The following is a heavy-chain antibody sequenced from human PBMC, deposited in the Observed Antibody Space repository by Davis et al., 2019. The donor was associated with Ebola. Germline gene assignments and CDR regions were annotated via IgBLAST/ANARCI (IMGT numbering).Heavy chain of an antibody. CDR1: GYTFTSYG. CDR2: INPYSGGT. CDR3: ASHCGGDCYTSG. J-gene: IGHJ4*02. Sequence: AASVKVSCKASGYTFTSYGITWVRQAPGQGLEWMGRINPYSGGTNYTQKFQGRVTMTRDTSISTAYMVLSRLRSDDTAVYYCASHCGGDCYTSGWGRGTLVTVSS. D-gene: IGHD2-21*02. V-gene: IGHV1-2*06.